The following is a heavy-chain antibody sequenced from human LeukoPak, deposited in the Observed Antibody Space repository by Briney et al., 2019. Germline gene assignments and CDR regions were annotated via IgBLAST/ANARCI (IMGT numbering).Heavy chain of an antibody. V-gene: IGHV3-23*01. CDR2: ISGSGGST. D-gene: IGHD2-2*01. CDR3: ANLCSSTICYVLHISDY. J-gene: IGHJ4*02. Sequence: PGGSLRLSCAGSGFTFNTYAMSWVRQAPGKGLEWVSGISGSGGSTYYADSVKGRFTIFRDNSKNTLYLQMNSLRAEDTAVYYCANLCSSTICYVLHISDYWGQGTLVTVSS. CDR1: GFTFNTYA.